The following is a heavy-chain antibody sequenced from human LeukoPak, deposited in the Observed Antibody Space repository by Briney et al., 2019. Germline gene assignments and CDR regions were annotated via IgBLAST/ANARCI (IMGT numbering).Heavy chain of an antibody. D-gene: IGHD5-24*01. Sequence: GGSLRLSCAASGFTFSSYCVNWVRQAPGKGLEWVSSISSSSSFIYYADSVKSRFTISRDDAKNSLYLQRNSLRAEDSAVYYCATDPDGYSLNYWGQGTLVTVSS. J-gene: IGHJ4*02. CDR3: ATDPDGYSLNY. V-gene: IGHV3-21*01. CDR1: GFTFSSYC. CDR2: ISSSSSFI.